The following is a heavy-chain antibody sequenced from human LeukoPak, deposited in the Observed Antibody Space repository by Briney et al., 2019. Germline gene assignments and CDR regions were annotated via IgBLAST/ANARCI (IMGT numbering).Heavy chain of an antibody. D-gene: IGHD3-22*01. CDR1: GGSFSGYY. V-gene: IGHV4-34*01. Sequence: SETLSLTCAVYGGSFSGYYWSWIRQPPGKGLEWIGEINHSGSTNYNPSLKSRVTISVDTSKTQFSVKLRSGTAADTAVYYCARGHYYDSYGYYYKPFDYWGQGTLVTVSS. CDR2: INHSGST. CDR3: ARGHYYDSYGYYYKPFDY. J-gene: IGHJ4*02.